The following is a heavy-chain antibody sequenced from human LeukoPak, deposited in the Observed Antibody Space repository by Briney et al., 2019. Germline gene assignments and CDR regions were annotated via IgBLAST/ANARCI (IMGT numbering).Heavy chain of an antibody. J-gene: IGHJ4*02. CDR2: IKQDRSEK. Sequence: PGGSLRLSCAASGFMFSSYWMSWVRQAPGKGLEWVANIKQDRSEKYYVDSVKGRFTISRDNAKNSLYLQMNSLRAEDTAVYYCAKGPLLWDWGQGTLVTVSS. CDR1: GFMFSSYW. V-gene: IGHV3-7*03. CDR3: AKGPLLWD. D-gene: IGHD2/OR15-2a*01.